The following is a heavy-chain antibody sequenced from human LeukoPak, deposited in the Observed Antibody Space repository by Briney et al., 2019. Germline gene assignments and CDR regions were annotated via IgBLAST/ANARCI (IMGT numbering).Heavy chain of an antibody. J-gene: IGHJ5*01. Sequence: GESLKISCKGSGYSFRTYWIGWVRQMPGKGPEWMGIIYPGDSDTRYSPSFQGQVTLSADKSSSTAYLQWSSLKASDTAIYYCARGPVVIVPTADTIWLDSWGQGTLVTVSS. V-gene: IGHV5-51*01. CDR3: ARGPVVIVPTADTIWLDS. CDR1: GYSFRTYW. CDR2: IYPGDSDT. D-gene: IGHD2-2*01.